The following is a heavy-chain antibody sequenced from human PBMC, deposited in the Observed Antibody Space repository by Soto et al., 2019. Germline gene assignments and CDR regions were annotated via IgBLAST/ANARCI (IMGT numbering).Heavy chain of an antibody. D-gene: IGHD3-22*01. CDR2: IWPSDSNT. V-gene: IGHV5-51*01. J-gene: IGHJ3*02. Sequence: LGESLKISCKGSGYSFTSYWIGWVRQMPGKGLEWMGIIWPSDSNTTYSPSFQGRVTISADKSISTAYLQWSSLKASDTAMYYCARSYYYDSSATPAAFDIWGQGTMVTVSS. CDR1: GYSFTSYW. CDR3: ARSYYYDSSATPAAFDI.